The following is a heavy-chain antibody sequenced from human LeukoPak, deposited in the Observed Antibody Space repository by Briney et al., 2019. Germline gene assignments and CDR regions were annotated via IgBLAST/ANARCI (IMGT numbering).Heavy chain of an antibody. CDR1: GFTFSDYY. J-gene: IGHJ6*03. Sequence: PGGSLRLSCAASGFTFSDYYMSWIRQAPGKGLEWVSYISSSGSTIYYADSVKGRFTISRDNAKNSLYLQMNSLRAEDTAVYYCARDGPLRFLEWLSPYYYYMDVWGKGTTVTVSS. D-gene: IGHD3-3*01. CDR3: ARDGPLRFLEWLSPYYYYMDV. V-gene: IGHV3-11*04. CDR2: ISSSGSTI.